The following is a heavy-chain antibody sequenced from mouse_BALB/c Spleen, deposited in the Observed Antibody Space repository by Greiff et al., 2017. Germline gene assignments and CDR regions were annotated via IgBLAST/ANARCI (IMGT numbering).Heavy chain of an antibody. CDR1: GYTFTSYV. Sequence: EVQLQQSGPELVKPGASVKMSCKASGYTFTSYVMHWVKQKPGQGLEWIGYINPYNDGTKYNEKFKGKATLTSDKSSSTAYMELSSLTSEDSAVYYCARDYRYDWFAYWGQGTLVTVSA. J-gene: IGHJ3*01. V-gene: IGHV1-14*01. CDR3: ARDYRYDWFAY. D-gene: IGHD2-14*01. CDR2: INPYNDGT.